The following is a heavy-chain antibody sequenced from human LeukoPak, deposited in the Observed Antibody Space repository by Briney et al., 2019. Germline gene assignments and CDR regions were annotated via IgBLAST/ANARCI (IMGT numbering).Heavy chain of an antibody. CDR1: GYTFTSYG. D-gene: IGHD3-22*01. J-gene: IGHJ4*02. CDR2: ISAYNGNT. Sequence: ASVKVSCKASGYTFTSYGISWVRQAPGQGLEWMGWISAYNGNTNYAQKLQGRVTMTTDTSTSTAYMELRSLRSDDTAVYYCARDREYCYDSSGYSYFDYWGQGTLVTVSS. V-gene: IGHV1-18*01. CDR3: ARDREYCYDSSGYSYFDY.